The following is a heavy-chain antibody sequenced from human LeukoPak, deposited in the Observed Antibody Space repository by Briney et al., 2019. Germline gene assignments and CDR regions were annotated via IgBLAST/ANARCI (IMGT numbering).Heavy chain of an antibody. J-gene: IGHJ4*02. CDR2: IYTSEST. D-gene: IGHD2-8*01. CDR3: ARDEGMGRMAPPPLDY. Sequence: SETLSLTCTVSGGSISSYYWSWIRQPAGKGLEWIGRIYTSESTNYNPSLKSRVTMSVDTSKNQFSLNLSSATAEDTAVYYCARDEGMGRMAPPPLDYWGQGTLVTVSS. CDR1: GGSISSYY. V-gene: IGHV4-4*07.